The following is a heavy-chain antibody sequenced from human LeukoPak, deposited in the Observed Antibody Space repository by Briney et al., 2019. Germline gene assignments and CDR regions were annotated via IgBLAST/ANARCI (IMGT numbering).Heavy chain of an antibody. J-gene: IGHJ3*01. CDR3: TRIRSSWFDAFDV. CDR2: IRSKAYGGAT. Sequence: GGSLRLSCTASGFTFGDYAMSWVRQAPGKGLEWVGFIRSKAYGGATEYAASVKGSFTISRDDSKSIAYLQMNSLKTEDTAIYYCTRIRSSWFDAFDVWGQGTLVTVSS. CDR1: GFTFGDYA. D-gene: IGHD6-13*01. V-gene: IGHV3-49*04.